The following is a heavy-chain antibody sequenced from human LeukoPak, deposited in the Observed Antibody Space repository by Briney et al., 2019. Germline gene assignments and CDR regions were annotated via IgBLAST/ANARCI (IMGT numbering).Heavy chain of an antibody. CDR2: IIPILGIA. V-gene: IGHV1-69*04. D-gene: IGHD3-22*01. CDR1: GGTFSSYA. J-gene: IGHJ4*02. Sequence: SVKVSCKASGGTFSSYAISWVRQAPGQGLEWMGRIIPILGIANYAQKFQGRVTITADKSTSTAYMELSSLRSEDTAAYYCARDYGYYDSSGLYYFDYWGQGTLVTVSS. CDR3: ARDYGYYDSSGLYYFDY.